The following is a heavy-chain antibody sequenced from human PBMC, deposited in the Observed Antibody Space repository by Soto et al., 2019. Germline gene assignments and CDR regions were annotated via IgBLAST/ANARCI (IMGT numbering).Heavy chain of an antibody. D-gene: IGHD5-12*01. Sequence: GGSMRLSCAACGVTLWSSGVHGVRQAPGKGLEWVAVISYDGSNKYYADSVKGRFTISRDNSKNTLYLQMNSLRAEDTAMFYCAKDDGFYYFDCWGQGTLVTVSS. V-gene: IGHV3-30*18. CDR1: GVTLWSSG. J-gene: IGHJ4*02. CDR3: AKDDGFYYFDC. CDR2: ISYDGSNK.